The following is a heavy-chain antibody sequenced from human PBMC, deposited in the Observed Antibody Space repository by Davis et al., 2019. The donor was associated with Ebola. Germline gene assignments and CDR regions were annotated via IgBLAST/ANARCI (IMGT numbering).Heavy chain of an antibody. Sequence: PGGSLRLSCAASGFTFSSYEMNWVRQAPGKGLEWVSYISSSGSTIYYADSVKGRFTISRDNAKNSLYLQMNSLRAEDTAVYYCARVIEGDYYYYGMDVWGQGTTVTVSS. V-gene: IGHV3-48*03. D-gene: IGHD2/OR15-2a*01. CDR1: GFTFSSYE. CDR3: ARVIEGDYYYYGMDV. CDR2: ISSSGSTI. J-gene: IGHJ6*02.